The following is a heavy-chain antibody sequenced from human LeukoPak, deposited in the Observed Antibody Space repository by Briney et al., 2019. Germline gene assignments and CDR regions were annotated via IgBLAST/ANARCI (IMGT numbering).Heavy chain of an antibody. D-gene: IGHD4-11*01. CDR1: GGTFSSYA. CDR3: AREPAVTIEPNYYYYYCMHV. Sequence: SSVKVSCKASGGTFSSYAISWVRQAPGQGLEWMGGIIPIFGTANYAQKFQGRVTITADESTSTAYMELSSLRSEDTAVYYCAREPAVTIEPNYYYYYCMHVWGKGTTVTVSS. V-gene: IGHV1-69*01. CDR2: IIPIFGTA. J-gene: IGHJ6*03.